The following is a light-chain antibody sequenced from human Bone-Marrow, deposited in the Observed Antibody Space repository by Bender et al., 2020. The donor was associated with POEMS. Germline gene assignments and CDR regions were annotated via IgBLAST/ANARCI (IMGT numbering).Light chain of an antibody. CDR2: DVS. CDR1: SSDVGGYNY. Sequence: QSALTQPRSVSGSPGQSVTISCTGTSSDVGGYNYVSWYQQHPGKAPKLMIYDVSKRPSGVPDRFSGSKSGNTASLTISGLQPEDGADYHCCSYATTTTWAFGGGTKVTVL. V-gene: IGLV2-11*01. J-gene: IGLJ3*02. CDR3: CSYATTTTWA.